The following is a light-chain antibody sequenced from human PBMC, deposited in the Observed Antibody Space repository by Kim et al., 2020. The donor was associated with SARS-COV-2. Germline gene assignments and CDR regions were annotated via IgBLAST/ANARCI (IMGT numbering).Light chain of an antibody. CDR3: SSWDSTLNGAV. CDR1: SSNIGFYT. CDR2: GND. V-gene: IGLV1-44*01. J-gene: IGLJ2*01. Sequence: QSVLTQPPSASGTPGQRVTIPCSGGSSNIGFYTVIWYKHLPGTAPKLLIHGNDVRASGVPDRFSGSKSGTSASLAISGLQSDDEAHYYCSSWDSTLNGAVFGGGTQLTVL.